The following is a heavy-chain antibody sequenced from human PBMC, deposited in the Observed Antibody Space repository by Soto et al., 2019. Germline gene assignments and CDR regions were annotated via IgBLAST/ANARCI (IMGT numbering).Heavy chain of an antibody. CDR1: GYTFTSYD. Sequence: ASVKVSCKASGYTFTSYDIYWVRQATGQGLEWMGWMNPNTGNSGYPQMFQGRVTMTSDTSISTAHMELSSLRSEDTAVYYCARRAETNGWNGFGADKYYFDFWGQGTLVTVSS. J-gene: IGHJ4*02. V-gene: IGHV1-8*01. D-gene: IGHD1-1*01. CDR3: ARRAETNGWNGFGADKYYFDF. CDR2: MNPNTGNS.